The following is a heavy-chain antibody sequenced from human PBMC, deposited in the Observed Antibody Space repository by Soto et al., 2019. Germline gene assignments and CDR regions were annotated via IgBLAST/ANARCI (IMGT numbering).Heavy chain of an antibody. CDR2: ISGSGGTA. V-gene: IGHV3-23*01. D-gene: IGHD6-19*01. CDR3: VKEGSGWYSRGPLDF. J-gene: IGHJ3*01. Sequence: GGSLRLSCAASGFTFTNYAINWGRQAPGKGLEWVSVISGSGGTAYYADSVKGRFTISIDNSNNMLYLQMNSLRAEDTAKYYCVKEGSGWYSRGPLDFWGRGTMVTVSS. CDR1: GFTFTNYA.